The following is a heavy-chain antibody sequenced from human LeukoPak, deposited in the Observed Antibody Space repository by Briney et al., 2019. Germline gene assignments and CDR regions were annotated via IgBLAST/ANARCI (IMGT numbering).Heavy chain of an antibody. V-gene: IGHV3-11*04. CDR3: ARTSEDYGDYGSYYYMDV. CDR1: GFTFSDYY. J-gene: IGHJ6*03. CDR2: ISSSGSTI. Sequence: GSLRLSCAASGFTFSDYYMSWIRQAPGKGLEWVSYISSSGSTIYYADSVKGRFTISRDNAKNSLYLQMNSLRAEDTAVYYCARTSEDYGDYGSYYYMDVWGKGTTVTVPS. D-gene: IGHD4-17*01.